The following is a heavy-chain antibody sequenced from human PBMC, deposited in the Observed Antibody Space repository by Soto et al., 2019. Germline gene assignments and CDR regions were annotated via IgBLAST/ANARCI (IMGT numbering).Heavy chain of an antibody. CDR2: INAGNGDT. Sequence: QVQLVQSGAEEKKPGASVKVSCKASGNTFTSYAMHWVRQAPGQGLEWMGWINAGNGDTRYSQNFQGRVTLTRDTSASTAYMELSSLRSEDTAVYYCATTSDSSTYYSPACTEYFHHWGQGTLVTVSS. J-gene: IGHJ1*01. D-gene: IGHD3-22*01. CDR3: ATTSDSSTYYSPACTEYFHH. V-gene: IGHV1-3*05. CDR1: GNTFTSYA.